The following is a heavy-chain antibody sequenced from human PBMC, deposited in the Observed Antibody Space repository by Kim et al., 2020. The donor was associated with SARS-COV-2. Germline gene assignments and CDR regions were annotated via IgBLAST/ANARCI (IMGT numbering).Heavy chain of an antibody. Sequence: GGSLRLSCAASGFTFSSYSMNWVRQAPGKGLEWVSSISSSSSYIYYADSVKGRFTISRDNAKNSLYLQMNSLRAEDTAVYYCAREGSYDFGAFDIWGQGTMVTVSS. D-gene: IGHD3-3*01. CDR1: GFTFSSYS. V-gene: IGHV3-21*01. J-gene: IGHJ3*02. CDR2: ISSSSSYI. CDR3: AREGSYDFGAFDI.